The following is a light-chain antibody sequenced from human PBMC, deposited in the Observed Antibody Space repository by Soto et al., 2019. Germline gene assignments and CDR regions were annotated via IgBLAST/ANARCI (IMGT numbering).Light chain of an antibody. CDR1: SSDVETYGF. Sequence: QSALSQPASVSGSPGQSITISCTGTSSDVETYGFVSWYQQTPGKAPKVLIYEASKRPSGVSSRFSGSKSGNTASLTISGLEAEDEADYYCCSYGSDNTYLFGTGTKVTVL. V-gene: IGLV2-23*01. CDR2: EAS. CDR3: CSYGSDNTYL. J-gene: IGLJ1*01.